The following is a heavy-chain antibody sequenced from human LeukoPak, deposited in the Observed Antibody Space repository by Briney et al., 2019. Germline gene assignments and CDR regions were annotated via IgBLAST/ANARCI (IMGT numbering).Heavy chain of an antibody. J-gene: IGHJ4*02. Sequence: GGSLRLSCAASGFTPRSYWMSLVRQAPGKGLEWVANIKEDGSEKYYVDSVKGRFTISRDHAKNSLYLQMNSLRAEDTAVYYCARDYDFWSGYFRHTLFDYWGQGTLVTVSS. V-gene: IGHV3-7*01. CDR2: IKEDGSEK. CDR1: GFTPRSYW. CDR3: ARDYDFWSGYFRHTLFDY. D-gene: IGHD3-3*01.